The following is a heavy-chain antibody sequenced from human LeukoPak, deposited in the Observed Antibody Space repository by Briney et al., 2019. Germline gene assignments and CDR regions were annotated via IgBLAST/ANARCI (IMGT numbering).Heavy chain of an antibody. V-gene: IGHV4-39*01. J-gene: IGHJ4*02. CDR1: GGSISSSSYY. Sequence: SETLSLTCTVSGGSISSSSYYWGWIRQPPGEGLEWIGTIYYSGSTYYNPSLKSRVTISVDTSKNQFSLKLSSVTAADTAVYYCARPYCGGDCYGGSFDYWGQGTLVTVSS. CDR2: IYYSGST. CDR3: ARPYCGGDCYGGSFDY. D-gene: IGHD2-21*02.